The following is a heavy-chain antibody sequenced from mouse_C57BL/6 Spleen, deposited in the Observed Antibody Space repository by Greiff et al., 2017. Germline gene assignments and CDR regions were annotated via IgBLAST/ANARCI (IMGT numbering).Heavy chain of an antibody. Sequence: QVQLQQSGAELVKPGASVKISCKASGYAFSSYWMNWVKQRPGQGLEWIGQIYPGDGDTNYNGKFKGKATLTADKSSSTAYMQLSSLTSEDAAGEFCAREGEYGACAYWGQGTLVTVSA. J-gene: IGHJ3*01. D-gene: IGHD5-1*01. CDR1: GYAFSSYW. CDR3: AREGEYGACAY. CDR2: IYPGDGDT. V-gene: IGHV1-80*01.